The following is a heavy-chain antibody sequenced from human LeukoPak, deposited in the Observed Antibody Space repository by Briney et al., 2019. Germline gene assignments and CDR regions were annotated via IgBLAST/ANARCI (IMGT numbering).Heavy chain of an antibody. J-gene: IGHJ4*02. V-gene: IGHV3-48*03. CDR2: ISSSGSTI. D-gene: IGHD4-23*01. Sequence: GGSLRLSCAASGFTFSSYEMNWVRQAPGKGLEWVSYISSSGSTIYYADSVKGRFTISRDNAKNSLYLQMNSLRAEDKAVYYCARDDYGGKGDYWGQGTLVTVSS. CDR3: ARDDYGGKGDY. CDR1: GFTFSSYE.